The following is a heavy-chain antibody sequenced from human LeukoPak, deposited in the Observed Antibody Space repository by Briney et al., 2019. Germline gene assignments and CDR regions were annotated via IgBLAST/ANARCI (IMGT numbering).Heavy chain of an antibody. Sequence: ASVKVSCKPSGGTFSSYAISWVRQAPGQGLEWMGGIIPIFGTANYAQKFQGRVTITTDESTSTAYMELSSLRSEDTAVYYCARGARGPGGHYYDYVWGSYRYHYFDYWGQGTLVTVSS. J-gene: IGHJ4*02. CDR1: GGTFSSYA. V-gene: IGHV1-69*05. CDR3: ARGARGPGGHYYDYVWGSYRYHYFDY. D-gene: IGHD3-16*02. CDR2: IIPIFGTA.